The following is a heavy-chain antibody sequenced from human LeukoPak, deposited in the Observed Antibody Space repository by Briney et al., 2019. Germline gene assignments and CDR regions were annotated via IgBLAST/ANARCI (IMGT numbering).Heavy chain of an antibody. D-gene: IGHD3-16*01. CDR2: MYHSEST. V-gene: IGHV4-38-2*01. J-gene: IGHJ3*01. CDR3: ARFDHVWETHGMDAFDL. Sequence: PSETLSLTCAVSGYSISRGYSWGWTRRPPGMGLEWIGNMYHSESTHYNPSLKSRVTISADTSKNQFSLKLSSVTAADTAVYYCARFDHVWETHGMDAFDLWGQGTMVTVSS. CDR1: GYSISRGYS.